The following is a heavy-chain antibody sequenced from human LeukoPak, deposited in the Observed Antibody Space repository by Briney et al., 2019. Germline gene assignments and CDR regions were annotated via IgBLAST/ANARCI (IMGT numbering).Heavy chain of an antibody. D-gene: IGHD6-13*01. J-gene: IGHJ4*02. V-gene: IGHV3-21*01. Sequence: GGSLRLSCATSGFTLSNYNMHWVRQAPGKGLEWVSSISSSSTYIYYADSVKGRFTISRDNAKNSLYLQMNSLRADDTAAYYCAKDILAAGLFFDYWGQGILVTVSS. CDR3: AKDILAAGLFFDY. CDR2: ISSSSTYI. CDR1: GFTLSNYN.